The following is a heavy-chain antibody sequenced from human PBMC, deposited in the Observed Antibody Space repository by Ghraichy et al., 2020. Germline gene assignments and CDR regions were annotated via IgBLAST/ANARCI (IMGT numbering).Heavy chain of an antibody. CDR3: ARGGDDYFDWLFISDF. D-gene: IGHD3-9*01. CDR1: GFTFSDFA. V-gene: IGHV3-30*04. Sequence: GGSLRLSCAASGFTFSDFALHWVRQAPGKGLEWVAVISNDGSRKYYADSVKGRFTISRDNRKNIVYLQMNGLGPEDTAEYFCARGGDDYFDWLFISDFWGQGTQVTVS. J-gene: IGHJ4*02. CDR2: ISNDGSRK.